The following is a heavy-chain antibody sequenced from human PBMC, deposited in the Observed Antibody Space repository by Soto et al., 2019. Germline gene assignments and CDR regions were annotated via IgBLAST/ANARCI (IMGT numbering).Heavy chain of an antibody. V-gene: IGHV4-30-2*01. CDR1: GGSISSGGYS. CDR2: IYHSGST. CDR3: ARGRGYDFWSGYYGGEEYYYYGMDV. J-gene: IGHJ6*02. D-gene: IGHD3-3*01. Sequence: QLQLQESGSGLVKPSQTLSLTCAVSGGSISSGGYSWSWIRQPPGKGLEWIGYIYHSGSTYYNPSLKSRVTISVDRSKNQFSLKLSSVTAADTAVYYCARGRGYDFWSGYYGGEEYYYYGMDVWGQGTTVTVSS.